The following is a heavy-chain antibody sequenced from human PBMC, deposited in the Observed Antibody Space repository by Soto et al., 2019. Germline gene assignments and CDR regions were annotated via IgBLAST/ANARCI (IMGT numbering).Heavy chain of an antibody. CDR3: ARCLTSTMSLDS. J-gene: IGHJ4*02. CDR2: IYSGDST. CDR1: GFTVNINY. D-gene: IGHD3-9*01. V-gene: IGHV3-53*01. Sequence: GGSLRLSCAASGFTVNINYMSWVRQAPGRGLESVSIIYSGDSTYYADSVKGRFTISRDNSKNTLYLQMNSLRAEDTAVYYCARCLTSTMSLDSWGQGTLVTVSS.